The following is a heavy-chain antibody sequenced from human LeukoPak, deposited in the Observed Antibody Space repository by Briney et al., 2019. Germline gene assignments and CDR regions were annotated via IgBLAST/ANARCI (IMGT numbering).Heavy chain of an antibody. CDR1: GYTFTSYG. D-gene: IGHD3-10*01. J-gene: IGHJ6*02. Sequence: GASVKVSCKASGYTFTSYGISWVRQAPGQGLEWMGWISAYKGNTNYAQKLQGRVTMTTDTSTSTAYMELRSLRSDDTAVYYCARAPEVLLWFGELSAYYYGMDVWGQGTTVTVSS. CDR3: ARAPEVLLWFGELSAYYYGMDV. V-gene: IGHV1-18*01. CDR2: ISAYKGNT.